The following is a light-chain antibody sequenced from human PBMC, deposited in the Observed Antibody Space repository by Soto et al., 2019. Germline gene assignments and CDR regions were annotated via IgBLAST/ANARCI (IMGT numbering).Light chain of an antibody. Sequence: VNPESPVSVPVTRVDTDSMSSSHSHSVRHKNGNNYFNWYRQMRGDSGQVLISMRFKRASGVPDRFSGSGSGTDFTLKITRVEAEDAGVYYCMQALQTPRTFGQGTKVDIK. V-gene: IGKV2-28*01. CDR2: MRF. CDR1: HSVRHKNGNNY. J-gene: IGKJ1*01. CDR3: MQALQTPRT.